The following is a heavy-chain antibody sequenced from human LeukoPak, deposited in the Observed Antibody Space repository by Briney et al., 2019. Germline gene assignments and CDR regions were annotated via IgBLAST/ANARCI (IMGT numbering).Heavy chain of an antibody. V-gene: IGHV4-61*02. Sequence: PSETLSLTCSVSGGSINTGTYYWSWVRQPAGKGLEWIGRIFFSGKTNYNPSLKSRVIISMDTSKNQVSLKLSSVTAADTAVYYCARDGYSTTQGWFDPWGQGTLVTVSS. CDR2: IFFSGKT. J-gene: IGHJ5*02. D-gene: IGHD1-1*01. CDR3: ARDGYSTTQGWFDP. CDR1: GGSINTGTYY.